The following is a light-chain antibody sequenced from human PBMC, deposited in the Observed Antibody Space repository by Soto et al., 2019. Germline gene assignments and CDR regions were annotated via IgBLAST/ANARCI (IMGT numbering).Light chain of an antibody. CDR3: CSRVGSSSFV. V-gene: IGLV2-23*02. J-gene: IGLJ3*02. CDR2: EVS. CDR1: SSDVGTSYL. Sequence: QSALTQPASVSGSPGQSITISCTGTSSDVGTSYLVSWYQQHPGKAPKLIIYEVSKRPSGDSIRFSGSKSGNTASLTISGLQPEDEADYYCCSRVGSSSFVFGGGTKLTVL.